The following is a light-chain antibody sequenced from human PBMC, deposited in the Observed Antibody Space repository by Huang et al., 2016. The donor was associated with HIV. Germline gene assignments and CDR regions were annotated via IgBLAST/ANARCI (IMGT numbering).Light chain of an antibody. Sequence: EIVLTQSPGTLSLSPGERATLSCRASETVTSGYLAWDQQKPGQGPRRLIFGSSPRATGIPDRFTGSGSGTDFTLTITRLEREDFAMYYCQQYGGSPRTFGQGTKLELK. CDR1: ETVTSGY. CDR3: QQYGGSPRT. CDR2: GSS. V-gene: IGKV3-20*01. J-gene: IGKJ2*01.